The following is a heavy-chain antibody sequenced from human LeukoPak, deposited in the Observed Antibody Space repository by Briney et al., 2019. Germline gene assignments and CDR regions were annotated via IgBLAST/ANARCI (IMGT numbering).Heavy chain of an antibody. CDR3: ARSALSGFDI. Sequence: SETLSLTCIMSGGSISNYYWSWIRQPAGKGPEWIGRFYASGTTYYNPALNSRAAVSMDMSKNHFSLKLTSVTAADTAVYYCARSALSGFDIWGQGTMVTVSS. CDR1: GGSISNYY. J-gene: IGHJ3*02. CDR2: FYASGTT. V-gene: IGHV4-4*07. D-gene: IGHD3-9*01.